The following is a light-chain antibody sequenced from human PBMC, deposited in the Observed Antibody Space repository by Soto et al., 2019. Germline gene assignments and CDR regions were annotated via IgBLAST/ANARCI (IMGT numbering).Light chain of an antibody. CDR3: QQYNNWWT. Sequence: EIVMTQSPATLSVSPGERATLSCRASQSVSNNLAWYQKKPGQAPMLLIYGASTRATGIPARFSGSGSGTEFTLNISSVQSEDFAFYFCQQYNNWWTFGQGTRVDIK. V-gene: IGKV3-15*01. CDR1: QSVSNN. J-gene: IGKJ1*01. CDR2: GAS.